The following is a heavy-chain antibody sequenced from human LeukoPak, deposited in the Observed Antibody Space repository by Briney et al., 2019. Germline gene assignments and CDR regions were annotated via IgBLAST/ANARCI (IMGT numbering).Heavy chain of an antibody. CDR2: ISYDGSNK. Sequence: GGSLRLSCAASGFTFSSYAMHWVRQAPGKGLEWVAFISYDGSNKYYADSVKGRFTISRDNSKNTMYLQMNSLRGEDMAVYYCARDGGWYYLDYWGQGTLVTVSS. D-gene: IGHD6-19*01. V-gene: IGHV3-30-3*01. J-gene: IGHJ4*02. CDR3: ARDGGWYYLDY. CDR1: GFTFSSYA.